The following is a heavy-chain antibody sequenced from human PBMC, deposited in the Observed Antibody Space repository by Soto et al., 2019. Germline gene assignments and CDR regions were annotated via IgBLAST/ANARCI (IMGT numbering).Heavy chain of an antibody. CDR2: INGGDRT. V-gene: IGHV3-66*01. CDR1: GFSVNVNF. CDR3: VRENFYYGMDV. Sequence: EVQLVESGGGLVQPGGSLRLSCAASGFSVNVNFMSWVRQAPGKGLGWVSDINGGDRTNYADSVKGRFTISRDDSKNTLSLLMNSLRAEDTAVYYCVRENFYYGMDVWGQGTTVTVSS. J-gene: IGHJ6*02.